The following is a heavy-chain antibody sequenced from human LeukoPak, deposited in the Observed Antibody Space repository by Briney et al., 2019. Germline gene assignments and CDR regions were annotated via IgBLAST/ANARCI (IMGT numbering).Heavy chain of an antibody. J-gene: IGHJ3*02. CDR2: INSDATTT. CDR3: ARSGIGRAFDI. V-gene: IGHV3-74*01. D-gene: IGHD1-26*01. CDR1: SFDINNFW. Sequence: GGSLRLSCAASSFDINNFWMHWVRQGPGKGLEWVARINSDATTTTYAGSLRGRFSVSRDNAKNMVYLEMTGLRVDDTAVYYCARSGIGRAFDIWGRGAAVTVSS.